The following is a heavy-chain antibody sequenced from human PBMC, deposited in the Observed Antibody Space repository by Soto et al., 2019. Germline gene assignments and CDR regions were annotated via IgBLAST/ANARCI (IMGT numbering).Heavy chain of an antibody. CDR2: IGGGGHDT. Sequence: QLLESGGSLVEPGGSLRLSCSASGFAFSAYAMSWVRQAPQKGLEWVSGIGGGGHDTRYGDSVKGRFSITRDNSRNTLYLEMNRLTAEDTAVYYCAKHPIFGVVTHYFAHWDRGVLVTVSS. V-gene: IGHV3-23*01. CDR3: AKHPIFGVVTHYFAH. D-gene: IGHD3-3*01. CDR1: GFAFSAYA. J-gene: IGHJ4*02.